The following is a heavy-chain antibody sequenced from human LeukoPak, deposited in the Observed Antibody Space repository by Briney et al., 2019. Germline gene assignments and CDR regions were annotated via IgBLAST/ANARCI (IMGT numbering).Heavy chain of an antibody. D-gene: IGHD2-15*01. J-gene: IGHJ4*02. CDR3: AKNGGSQCYSHLDY. V-gene: IGHV3-23*01. CDR2: TSGSGGST. CDR1: GYTFSSYG. Sequence: GGSLRLSCAASGYTFSSYGMTWVRQAPGKGLEWISGTSGSGGSTYYANSVKGRFTISRDNSKNTLYLEMNSLRAEDTAVYYCAKNGGSQCYSHLDYWGRGSLVTVSS.